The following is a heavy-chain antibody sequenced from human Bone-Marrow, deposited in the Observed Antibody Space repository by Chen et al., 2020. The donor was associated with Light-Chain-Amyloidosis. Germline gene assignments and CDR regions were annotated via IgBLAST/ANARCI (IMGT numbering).Heavy chain of an antibody. D-gene: IGHD3-3*01. V-gene: IGHV4-30-4*01. CDR3: VRGPSDVKWGVVIRAEAFDI. CDR2: ISHTGAT. CDR1: GGSITSDDQF. Sequence: VQLQESGPGLVKPSQTLSVTCIVSGGSITSDDQFWNWIRQPPGQGLEWLGYISHTGATFYNPSLKSRVSVSADPSKNQVSLELTSLTAGDTAIYYCVRGPSDVKWGVVIRAEAFDIWGQGTTVTVSS. J-gene: IGHJ3*02.